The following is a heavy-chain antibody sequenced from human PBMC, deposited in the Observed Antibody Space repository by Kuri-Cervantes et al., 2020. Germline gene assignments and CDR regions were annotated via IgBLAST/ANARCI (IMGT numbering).Heavy chain of an antibody. Sequence: GSLRLSCAASGFTFSSYAMSWVRQAPGKGLEWIGEINHSGSTNYNPSLKSRVTISVDTSKNQFSLKLSSVTAADTAVYYCARGPRVTLNWFDPWGQGTLVTVSS. CDR2: INHSGST. V-gene: IGHV4-34*01. CDR1: GFTFSSYA. CDR3: ARGPRVTLNWFDP. J-gene: IGHJ5*02. D-gene: IGHD2-21*02.